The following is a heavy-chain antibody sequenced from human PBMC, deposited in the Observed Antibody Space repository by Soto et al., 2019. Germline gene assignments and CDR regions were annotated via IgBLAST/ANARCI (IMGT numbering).Heavy chain of an antibody. CDR3: ARGTTTSVFSAMDV. CDR2: ISYDGDNK. J-gene: IGHJ6*04. V-gene: IGHV3-30-3*01. CDR1: GFTFSYHA. D-gene: IGHD1-1*01. Sequence: QVQLVESGGGVVQPGRSLRLSCAASGFTFSYHALNWVRQAPGKGLEWVAVISYDGDNKYIAESVKGRFTISRDNSKNAMSLQMYRLSTEHRAMYFCARGTTTSVFSAMDVWGEGTTVTVSS.